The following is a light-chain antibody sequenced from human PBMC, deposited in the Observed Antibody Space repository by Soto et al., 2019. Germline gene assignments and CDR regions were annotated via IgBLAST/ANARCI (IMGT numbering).Light chain of an antibody. CDR2: AAS. V-gene: IGKV1-27*01. CDR1: QGISNY. CDR3: HKYDSAPWT. J-gene: IGKJ1*01. Sequence: DIQMTQSPYSLSASVRDRVTITCRASQGISNYLAWYQQKPGKVPKLPIYAASTLQSGVPSRFSGSGSGTDFTLTISSLQPEEFATYYCHKYDSAPWTVGQGTKAEI.